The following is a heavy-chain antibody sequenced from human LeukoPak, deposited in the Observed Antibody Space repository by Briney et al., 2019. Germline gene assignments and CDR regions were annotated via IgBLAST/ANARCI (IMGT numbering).Heavy chain of an antibody. CDR2: IYYSGST. Sequence: SETLSLTCTVSGGSISSGSYYWSWIRQPPGKGLEWIGNIYYSGSTNYNPSLKSRVTISVSTSKNQFSLKLSSVTAADTAVYYCARHVGLGDAFDLWGQGTMVTVSS. J-gene: IGHJ3*01. D-gene: IGHD3-10*02. CDR1: GGSISSGSYY. V-gene: IGHV4-61*01. CDR3: ARHVGLGDAFDL.